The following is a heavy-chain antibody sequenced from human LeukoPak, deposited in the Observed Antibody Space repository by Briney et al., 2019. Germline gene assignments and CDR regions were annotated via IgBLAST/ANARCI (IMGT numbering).Heavy chain of an antibody. V-gene: IGHV4-59*01. CDR1: GDSITSYY. D-gene: IGHD3-10*01. Sequence: SETLSLTCTVSGDSITSYYWSWFRQPPGKGLEWIAYIYYSGSTNYNPSLRSRVTISVDTSKNQFSLKLRSVTAADTAVYYCARRRYGSGTFYFDSWGQGTLVTVSS. CDR3: ARRRYGSGTFYFDS. J-gene: IGHJ4*02. CDR2: IYYSGST.